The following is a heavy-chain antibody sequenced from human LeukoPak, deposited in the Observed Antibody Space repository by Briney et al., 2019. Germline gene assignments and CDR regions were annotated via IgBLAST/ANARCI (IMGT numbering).Heavy chain of an antibody. CDR2: ISNSGGST. CDR1: GFTFSSYA. V-gene: IGHV3-23*01. Sequence: GGSLRLSCAASGFTFSSYALTWIRQAPGKGLEWVSTISNSGGSTYYADSVKGRFTISRDNSKNALYLQMNSLRAEDTAIYYCAKESSSGGLDYWGQGTLVTVSS. CDR3: AKESSSGGLDY. D-gene: IGHD6-19*01. J-gene: IGHJ4*02.